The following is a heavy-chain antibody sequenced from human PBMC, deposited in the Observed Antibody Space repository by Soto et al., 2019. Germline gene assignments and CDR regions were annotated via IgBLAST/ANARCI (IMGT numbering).Heavy chain of an antibody. CDR1: GSSISSYY. CDR3: ARDGGDKYYYDRGMFDY. V-gene: IGHV4-59*01. Sequence: PSETLSLTCTVTGSSISSYYWSWIRQPPGKGLEWIGYIYYSGSTNYNPSLKSRVTISVDTSKNQFSLKLSSVTAADTAVYYCARDGGDKYYYDRGMFDYWGQGTLVTVSS. J-gene: IGHJ4*02. CDR2: IYYSGST. D-gene: IGHD3-22*01.